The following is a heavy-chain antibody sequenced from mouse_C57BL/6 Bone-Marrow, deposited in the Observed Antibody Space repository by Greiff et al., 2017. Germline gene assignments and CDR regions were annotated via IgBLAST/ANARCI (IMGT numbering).Heavy chain of an antibody. Sequence: QVQLQQPGAELVKPGASVKLSCKASGYTFTSYWMHWVKQRPGQGLEWIGMIHPNSGSTNYNEKFKSKATLTVDKSSSTAYMQLSSLTSEDSAVYYCARWGLGTWFAYWGQGTLVTVSA. CDR1: GYTFTSYW. V-gene: IGHV1-64*01. CDR3: ARWGLGTWFAY. CDR2: IHPNSGST. D-gene: IGHD3-3*01. J-gene: IGHJ3*01.